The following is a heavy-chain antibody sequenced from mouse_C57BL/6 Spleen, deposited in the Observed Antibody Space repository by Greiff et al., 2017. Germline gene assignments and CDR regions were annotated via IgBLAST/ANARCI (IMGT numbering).Heavy chain of an antibody. V-gene: IGHV1-15*01. CDR2: IDPETVGT. CDR1: GYTFTDYE. CDR3: TNYYGSNYFDY. J-gene: IGHJ2*01. D-gene: IGHD1-1*01. Sequence: QVQLQQSGAELVRPGASVTLSCKASGYTFTDYEMHWVKQTPVHGLEWIGAIDPETVGTAYNQKFKGKAILTADKSSSTAYMELRSLTSEDSAVYYCTNYYGSNYFDYWGQGTTLTVSS.